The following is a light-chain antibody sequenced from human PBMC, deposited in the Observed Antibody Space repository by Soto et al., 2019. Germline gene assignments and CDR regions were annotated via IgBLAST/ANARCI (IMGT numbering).Light chain of an antibody. CDR2: AAS. J-gene: IGKJ1*01. CDR3: LQDYNYPWT. CDR1: QGIRND. Sequence: IHMTQSPSTLSGSVGYRVTITCRASQGIRNDLGWYQQKPGKAPKLLIYAASSLQSGVPSRFSDSGYGTDFTLTISSLQTEDFATYYCLQDYNYPWTFGQGTKVDIK. V-gene: IGKV1-6*01.